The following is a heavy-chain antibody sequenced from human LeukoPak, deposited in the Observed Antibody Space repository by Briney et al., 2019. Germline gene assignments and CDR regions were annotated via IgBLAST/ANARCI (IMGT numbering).Heavy chain of an antibody. D-gene: IGHD2-2*01. CDR1: GFTFSSYS. CDR3: AREGYQLPTV. Sequence: GGSLRLSCAASGFTFSSYSMNWVRQAPGKGLEWVSYISSSGSTIYYADSVKGRFTISRDNAKNSLYLQMNSLRAEDTAVYYCAREGYQLPTVWGQGTLVTVSS. CDR2: ISSSGSTI. V-gene: IGHV3-48*04. J-gene: IGHJ4*02.